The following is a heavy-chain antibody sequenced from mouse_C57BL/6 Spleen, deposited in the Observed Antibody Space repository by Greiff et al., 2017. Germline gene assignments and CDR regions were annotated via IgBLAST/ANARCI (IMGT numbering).Heavy chain of an antibody. Sequence: QVQLQQPGAELVMPGASVKLSCKASGYTFTSYWMHWVKQRPGQGLEWIGEIDPSDSYTNYNQKFKGKSTLTVDKSSSTAYMQLSSLTSEDSAVYYCARTYDGDAMDYWGQGTSVTVSS. J-gene: IGHJ4*01. CDR2: IDPSDSYT. CDR3: ARTYDGDAMDY. D-gene: IGHD2-12*01. CDR1: GYTFTSYW. V-gene: IGHV1-69*01.